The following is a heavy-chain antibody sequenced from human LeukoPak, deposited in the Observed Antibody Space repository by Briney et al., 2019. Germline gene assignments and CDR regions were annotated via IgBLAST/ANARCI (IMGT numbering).Heavy chain of an antibody. J-gene: IGHJ3*02. CDR2: IYTSGST. V-gene: IGHV4-4*07. CDR1: GGSISSYY. Sequence: SETLSLTCTVSGGSISSYYWSWIRQPAGKGLEWIGRIYTSGSTNYNPSLKSRVTMSVDTSKNQFSLKLSSVTAADTAVYYCARVGQAPPGGQYYYDSSGQRAFDIWGQGTMVTVSS. CDR3: ARVGQAPPGGQYYYDSSGQRAFDI. D-gene: IGHD3-22*01.